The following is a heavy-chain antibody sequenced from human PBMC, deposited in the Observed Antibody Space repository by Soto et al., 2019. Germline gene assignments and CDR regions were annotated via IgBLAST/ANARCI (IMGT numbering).Heavy chain of an antibody. CDR2: ISAYNGNT. CDR3: AKEAVVVTARGPFDY. J-gene: IGHJ4*02. Sequence: ASVKVSCKASGYTFTSYGISWVRQAPGQELGRMAWISAYNGNTNYAQKLQGRVTMTTDTSTSTAYMEQRCLRSVDTAVYYCAKEAVVVTARGPFDYWGQGTLVTVSS. V-gene: IGHV1-18*04. CDR1: GYTFTSYG. D-gene: IGHD2-21*02.